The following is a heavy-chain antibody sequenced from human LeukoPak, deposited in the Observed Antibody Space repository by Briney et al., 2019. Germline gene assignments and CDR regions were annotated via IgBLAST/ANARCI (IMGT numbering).Heavy chain of an antibody. CDR3: ARDWGQSYFDY. J-gene: IGHJ4*02. D-gene: IGHD3-16*01. V-gene: IGHV3-33*01. CDR1: GFTFRNYG. CDR2: IYYDGSNQ. Sequence: PGGSLRLSCAPSGFTFRNYGMHWVRQAPGKGLEWVAIIYYDGSNQYYADSVKGRFTISRDNSKNTLYLQLNSLRAEDTAMYYCARDWGQSYFDYWGQGTLVTVSS.